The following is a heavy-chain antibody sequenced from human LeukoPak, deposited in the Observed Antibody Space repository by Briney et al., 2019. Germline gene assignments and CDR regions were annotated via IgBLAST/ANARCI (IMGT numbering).Heavy chain of an antibody. V-gene: IGHV3-30*18. CDR1: GFTFSNYA. CDR2: ILYDGSNK. J-gene: IGHJ4*02. Sequence: GGSLRLSCAASGFTFSNYAMHWVRQAPGKGLEWVAVILYDGSNKYFADSVKGRFTISRDNSKNTLFLQMNNLRGDDTAVYYCVKDLVVVVPAVLSYWGQGTLVTVSS. CDR3: VKDLVVVVPAVLSY. D-gene: IGHD2-2*01.